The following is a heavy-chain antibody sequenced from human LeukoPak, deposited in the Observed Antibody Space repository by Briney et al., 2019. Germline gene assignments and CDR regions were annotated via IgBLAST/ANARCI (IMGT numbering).Heavy chain of an antibody. J-gene: IGHJ4*02. CDR1: GFTFSSYA. V-gene: IGHV3-23*01. D-gene: IGHD3-10*01. CDR3: AKVGYYYGSGSYVGY. Sequence: GGSLRLSCAASGFTFSSYAMSWVRQAPGKGLEWVSAISGSGGSTYYADSVKGRFTISRDNSENTLYLQMNSLRAEDTAVYYCAKVGYYYGSGSYVGYWGQGTLVTVSS. CDR2: ISGSGGST.